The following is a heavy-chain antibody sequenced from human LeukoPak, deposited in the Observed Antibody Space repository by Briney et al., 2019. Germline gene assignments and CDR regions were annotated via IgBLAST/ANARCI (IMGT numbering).Heavy chain of an antibody. D-gene: IGHD3-10*01. CDR2: ISSSDSTI. Sequence: GGSLRLSCAASGFTFSSYSMNWVRQAPGKGLEWVSYISSSDSTIYYADSVMGRFTISRDNAKNSLYLQMNSLRAEDTAVYYCARAYYYGSGSYLFPPDYWGQGTLVTVSS. CDR1: GFTFSSYS. J-gene: IGHJ4*02. V-gene: IGHV3-48*04. CDR3: ARAYYYGSGSYLFPPDY.